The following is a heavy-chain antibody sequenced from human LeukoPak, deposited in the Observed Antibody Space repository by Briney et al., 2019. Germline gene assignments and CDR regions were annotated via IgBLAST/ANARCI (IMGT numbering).Heavy chain of an antibody. D-gene: IGHD2-2*01. CDR3: ACRDLTSTWSYP. V-gene: IGHV5-51*01. CDR1: GYSFRSYW. CDR2: IYPGDSRT. Sequence: GESLKISCKGTGYSFRSYWIGWVRQMPGKGMEWMGVIYPGDSRTRYNPSLQGQVTISVDKSINTAYLEWVSLKASDTAMYYCACRDLTSTWSYPWGQGTLVTVPS. J-gene: IGHJ5*02.